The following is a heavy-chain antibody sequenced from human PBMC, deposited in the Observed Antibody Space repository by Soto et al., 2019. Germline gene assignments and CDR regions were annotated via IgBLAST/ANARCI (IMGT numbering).Heavy chain of an antibody. CDR2: IYYSGST. V-gene: IGHV4-31*03. CDR3: ARAAILEGYSNYHYYFDY. D-gene: IGHD4-4*01. CDR1: GGSISSGGYY. J-gene: IGHJ4*02. Sequence: SETLSLTCTVSGGSISSGGYYWSWIRQHPGKGLEWIGYIYYSGSTYYNPSLKSRVTISVDTSKNQFSLKLSSVTAADTAVYYCARAAILEGYSNYHYYFDYWGQGTLVTVSS.